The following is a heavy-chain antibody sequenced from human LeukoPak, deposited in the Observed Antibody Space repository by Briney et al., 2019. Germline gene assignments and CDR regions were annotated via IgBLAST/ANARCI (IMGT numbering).Heavy chain of an antibody. CDR1: GFIFSSYG. CDR3: ARDGASRGLDY. CDR2: IWYDGSNK. J-gene: IGHJ4*02. D-gene: IGHD3-10*01. V-gene: IGHV3-33*07. Sequence: GGSLRLSCAASGFIFSSYGMYWVRQAPGKGLEWVAVIWYDGSNKYHGDSVKGRFTASRDNSNNTLYLQMNSLRAEDTAVYYCARDGASRGLDYWGQGTLVTVSS.